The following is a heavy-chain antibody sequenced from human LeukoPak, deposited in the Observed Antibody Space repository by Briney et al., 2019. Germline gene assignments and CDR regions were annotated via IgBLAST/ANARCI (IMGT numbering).Heavy chain of an antibody. V-gene: IGHV4-4*07. CDR1: GGSIGPYY. D-gene: IGHD3-22*01. CDR2: IYTSGST. J-gene: IGHJ4*02. Sequence: SETLSLTCIISGGSIGPYYWSWIRQAAGKGLEWIGRIYTSGSTNYNPSLKSRVTMSVDTSKNQFSLKLSSVTAADTAVYYCARARYYYDSSGGGYFDYWGQGTLVTVSS. CDR3: ARARYYYDSSGGGYFDY.